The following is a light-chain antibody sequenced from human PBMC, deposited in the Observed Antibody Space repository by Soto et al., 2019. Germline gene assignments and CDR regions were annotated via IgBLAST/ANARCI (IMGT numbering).Light chain of an antibody. V-gene: IGKV3-20*01. Sequence: IVLTHSPGTLSLSPWERATLSCRASQSISSIYLAWYQQKRGQAPRLLIYGASSRAAGIPDRFSGSGSGTDFTLTISRLEPEDFAMYYCQQYGWKFGQGTKVDIK. CDR3: QQYGWK. J-gene: IGKJ1*01. CDR1: QSISSIY. CDR2: GAS.